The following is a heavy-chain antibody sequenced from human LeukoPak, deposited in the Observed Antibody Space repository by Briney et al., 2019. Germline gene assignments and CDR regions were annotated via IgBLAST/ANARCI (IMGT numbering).Heavy chain of an antibody. J-gene: IGHJ3*02. V-gene: IGHV1-69*05. Sequence: SVKVSCKASGGTFSSWAISWVRQAPGQGLEWMGGIIPICWTANYAQEFQGRVKITKDESTGTAYMEVSSLTSDDTAVYYCARASHYYDSSGYYSAFDTWGQGTMVTVSS. D-gene: IGHD3-22*01. CDR3: ARASHYYDSSGYYSAFDT. CDR2: IIPICWTA. CDR1: GGTFSSWA.